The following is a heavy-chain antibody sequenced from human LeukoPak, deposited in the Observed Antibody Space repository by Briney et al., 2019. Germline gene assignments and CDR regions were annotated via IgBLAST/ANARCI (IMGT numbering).Heavy chain of an antibody. CDR1: GFTFSSYG. Sequence: PGGSLRLSCAASGFTFSSYGMHWVRQAPGKGLEWVAVISYDGSNKYYADSAKGRFTISRDNSKNTLYPQMNSLRAEDTAVYYCALLGNDYWGQGTLVTVSS. CDR2: ISYDGSNK. V-gene: IGHV3-30*03. J-gene: IGHJ4*02. CDR3: ALLGNDY.